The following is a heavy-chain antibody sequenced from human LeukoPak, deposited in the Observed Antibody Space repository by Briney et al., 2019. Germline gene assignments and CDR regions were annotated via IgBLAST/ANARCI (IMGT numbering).Heavy chain of an antibody. Sequence: GGSLRLSCAASGFTFSSYAMHWVRQAPGKGLEWVASISSGGGAVYYADSVKGRFTISRDNAKNSLYLQMNSLRAEDTAVYYCARGRGYSGYEPFDYWGQGTLVTVSS. CDR1: GFTFSSYA. V-gene: IGHV3-48*04. J-gene: IGHJ4*02. CDR3: ARGRGYSGYEPFDY. D-gene: IGHD5-12*01. CDR2: ISSGGGAV.